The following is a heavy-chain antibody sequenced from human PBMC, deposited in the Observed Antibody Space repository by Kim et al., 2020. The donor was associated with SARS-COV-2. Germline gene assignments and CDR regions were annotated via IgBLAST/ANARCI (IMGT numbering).Heavy chain of an antibody. D-gene: IGHD3-16*01. J-gene: IGHJ4*02. CDR3: AKAYYDYVWGSYKTTFDY. Sequence: KGRFTISRDNAKNSLYLQMNSLRAEDTALYYCAKAYYDYVWGSYKTTFDYWGQGTLVTVSS. V-gene: IGHV3-9*01.